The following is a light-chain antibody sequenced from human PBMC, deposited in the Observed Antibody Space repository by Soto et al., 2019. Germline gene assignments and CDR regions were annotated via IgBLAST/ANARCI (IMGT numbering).Light chain of an antibody. CDR3: APWDDSLNGPV. J-gene: IGLJ3*02. V-gene: IGLV2-14*02. CDR2: ATN. Sequence: QSVLTQPASVSGSPGQSITISCTGTSSDVGSYTLVSWYQQNPGKAPKLIIYATNQRPSGVPDRFSGSKSGTSASLAISGLQSEDEADYYCAPWDDSLNGPVFGGGTKLTVL. CDR1: SSDVGSYTL.